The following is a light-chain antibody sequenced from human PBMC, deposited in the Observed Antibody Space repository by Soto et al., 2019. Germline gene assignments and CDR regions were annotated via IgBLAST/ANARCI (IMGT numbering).Light chain of an antibody. CDR3: QQFNYWPPTCT. V-gene: IGKV3-15*01. J-gene: IGKJ1*01. CDR1: RSVSSN. Sequence: EIVMTQSPATLSVSPGERATLSCRASRSVSSNLAWYQQAPGQAPRLLIYGVSTRATGIPVRFSGSGSGTEFTLTISSLQSEDFVVYYCQQFNYWPPTCTFGQGTKV. CDR2: GVS.